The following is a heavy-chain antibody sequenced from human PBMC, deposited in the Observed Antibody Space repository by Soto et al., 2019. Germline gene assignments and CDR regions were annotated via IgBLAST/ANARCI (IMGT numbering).Heavy chain of an antibody. V-gene: IGHV4-30-4*01. D-gene: IGHD1-26*01. CDR2: ISYSGSP. CDR3: ARAWDF. Sequence: SETLSLTCTVSGVSVSRDYQWIWIRQPPGKGLEWIGHISYSGSPYYHPSLRSRLSISVDTSKNQFSLKVKSVTAADTAVYYCARAWDFWGQGTLVTV. CDR1: GVSVSRDYQ. J-gene: IGHJ1*01.